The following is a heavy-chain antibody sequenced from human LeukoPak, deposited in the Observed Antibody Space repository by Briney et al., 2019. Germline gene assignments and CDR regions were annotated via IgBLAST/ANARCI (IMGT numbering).Heavy chain of an antibody. Sequence: SETLSLTCTVSSGSFRTYYWSWIRQPPGKGLEWIGYIFYNEGTSYNPPLKSRVTISVDTSNNQLSLKVNSVTAADTAMYYCVKSNSRYQPWTLDIWGRGTMVTVSS. V-gene: IGHV4-59*01. CDR1: SGSFRTYY. CDR2: IFYNEGT. D-gene: IGHD2-2*01. CDR3: VKSNSRYQPWTLDI. J-gene: IGHJ3*02.